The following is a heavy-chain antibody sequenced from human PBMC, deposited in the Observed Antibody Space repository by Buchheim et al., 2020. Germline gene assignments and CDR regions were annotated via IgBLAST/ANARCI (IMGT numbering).Heavy chain of an antibody. D-gene: IGHD3-22*01. J-gene: IGHJ2*01. CDR1: GGSISSSSNY. Sequence: QLQLQESGPGLVKPSETLSLTCTVSGGSISSSSNYWGWIRQPPGKGLEWIGSIYYSGSTYYNPSLKSRVTISVDTSKNQFPLKLSSVTAADTAVYYCARAEYYYDSSGYPHYWYFDLWGRGTL. V-gene: IGHV4-39*07. CDR3: ARAEYYYDSSGYPHYWYFDL. CDR2: IYYSGST.